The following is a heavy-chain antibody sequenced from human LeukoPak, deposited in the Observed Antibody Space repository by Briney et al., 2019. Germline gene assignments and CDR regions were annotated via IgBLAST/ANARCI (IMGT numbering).Heavy chain of an antibody. J-gene: IGHJ4*02. CDR2: IIPIFDTA. Sequence: EASVKVSCKASGGTFSSYTINWVRQAPGQGLEWMGGIIPIFDTANFAQKFQGRVTITTDESTGTAYMELSSLRSEDTAVYHCARGGIAARPYYFDYWGQGTLVTVSS. V-gene: IGHV1-69*05. D-gene: IGHD6-6*01. CDR1: GGTFSSYT. CDR3: ARGGIAARPYYFDY.